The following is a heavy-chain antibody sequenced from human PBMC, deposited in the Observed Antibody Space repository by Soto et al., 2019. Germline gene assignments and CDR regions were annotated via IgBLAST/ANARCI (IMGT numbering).Heavy chain of an antibody. J-gene: IGHJ6*02. CDR1: GYTFTGYY. CDR2: INPNSGGT. Sequence: ASVKVSCKASGYTFTGYYMHWVRQAPGQGLEWMGWINPNSGGTNYAQKFQGRVTMTRDTSISTAYMELSRLRSDDTAVYYCARVPIVGATIYAMDVWGQGTTVTVSS. D-gene: IGHD1-26*01. V-gene: IGHV1-2*02. CDR3: ARVPIVGATIYAMDV.